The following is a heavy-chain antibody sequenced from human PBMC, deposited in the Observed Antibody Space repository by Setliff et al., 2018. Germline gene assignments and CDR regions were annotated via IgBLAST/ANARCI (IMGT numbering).Heavy chain of an antibody. CDR1: GDSISSGYYY. J-gene: IGHJ4*02. Sequence: PSETLSLTCTVSGDSISSGYYYWDWIRQPPGKGLEWIGSIYYSGSTYYNPSLKSRVTMSVDTSKNQFSLRLNSVTASDTAVYYCATTGTYRYLDYWGQGTLVTVSS. D-gene: IGHD1-1*01. CDR2: IYYSGST. CDR3: ATTGTYRYLDY. V-gene: IGHV4-39*01.